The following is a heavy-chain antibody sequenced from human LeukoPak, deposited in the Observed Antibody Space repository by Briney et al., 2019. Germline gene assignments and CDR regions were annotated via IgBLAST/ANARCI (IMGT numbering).Heavy chain of an antibody. CDR2: IKLDGSET. Sequence: PGGSLRLFCAASGFTFSNYWMTWVRQAPGKGLEWVANIKLDGSETYYVDSVKGRFTISRDNTQNSLYLQMNSLRAEDTAVYYCARDQTPYYWGQGTLVTVSS. V-gene: IGHV3-7*01. J-gene: IGHJ4*02. CDR3: ARDQTPYY. CDR1: GFTFSNYW.